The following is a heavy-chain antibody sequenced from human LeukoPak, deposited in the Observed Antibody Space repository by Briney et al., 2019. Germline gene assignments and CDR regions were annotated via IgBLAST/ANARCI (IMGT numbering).Heavy chain of an antibody. CDR2: IYYSGST. CDR3: ARWDDSSGYYGGEWFDP. CDR1: GGSISSYY. Sequence: SETLSLTCTVSGGSISSYYWSWIRQPPGKGLEWIGYIYYSGSTNYNPSLKSRVTISVDTSKNQFSLKLSSVTAADTAVYYCARWDDSSGYYGGEWFDPWGQGTLVTVSS. J-gene: IGHJ5*02. D-gene: IGHD3-22*01. V-gene: IGHV4-59*01.